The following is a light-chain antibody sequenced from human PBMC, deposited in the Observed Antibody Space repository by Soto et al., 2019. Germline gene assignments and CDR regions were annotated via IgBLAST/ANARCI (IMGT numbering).Light chain of an antibody. Sequence: DIQMTQSPSSLSASLGDRVTITCRASQGIRNDLGRYQQKPGKAPKRLIYAASSLQSGVPSRFSGSGSGTDFTLTISSLQPDDFATYYCQHYNSYSEAFGQGTKVDI. CDR2: AAS. J-gene: IGKJ1*01. CDR1: QGIRND. V-gene: IGKV1-17*01. CDR3: QHYNSYSEA.